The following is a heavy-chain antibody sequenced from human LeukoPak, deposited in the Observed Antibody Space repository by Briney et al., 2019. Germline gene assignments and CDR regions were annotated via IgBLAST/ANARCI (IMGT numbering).Heavy chain of an antibody. J-gene: IGHJ4*02. Sequence: SETLSLTCTVSGGSITSYYWTWIRQPPGKGLEWIGFIYGDGSTKYNPSLKSRVTMSVDTSKNQFSLKLSSATAADSAVYYCARTLPEPKYYDYVWGTLGSYYFDYWGQGTLVTVSS. CDR3: ARTLPEPKYYDYVWGTLGSYYFDY. V-gene: IGHV4-59*01. CDR2: IYGDGST. CDR1: GGSITSYY. D-gene: IGHD3-16*01.